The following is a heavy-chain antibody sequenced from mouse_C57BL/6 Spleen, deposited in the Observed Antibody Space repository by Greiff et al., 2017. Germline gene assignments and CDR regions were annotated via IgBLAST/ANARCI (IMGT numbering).Heavy chain of an antibody. CDR2: ISSGGSYT. J-gene: IGHJ3*01. V-gene: IGHV5-6*01. CDR1: GFTFSSYG. D-gene: IGHD1-1*01. CDR3: ARRWTTVVEGFAY. Sequence: EVHLVESGGDLVKPGGSLKLSCAASGFTFSSYGMSWVRQTPDKRLEWVATISSGGSYTYYPDSVKGRFTISRDNAKNTLYLQMSSLKSEDTAMYYCARRWTTVVEGFAYWGQGTLVTVSA.